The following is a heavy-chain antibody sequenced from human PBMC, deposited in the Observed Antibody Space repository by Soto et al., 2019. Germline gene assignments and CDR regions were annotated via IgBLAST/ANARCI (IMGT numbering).Heavy chain of an antibody. CDR1: GFTFSSYA. V-gene: IGHV3-23*01. Sequence: PGGSLRLSCAASGFTFSSYAMSSVRPAPGKGVEWVSAISGSGGSTYYADSVKGRFTISRDNSKNTLYLQMNSLRAEDTAVYYCAKIAIPQGLNTHWGQGTLVTVSS. CDR2: ISGSGGST. CDR3: AKIAIPQGLNTH. J-gene: IGHJ4*02. D-gene: IGHD2-2*02.